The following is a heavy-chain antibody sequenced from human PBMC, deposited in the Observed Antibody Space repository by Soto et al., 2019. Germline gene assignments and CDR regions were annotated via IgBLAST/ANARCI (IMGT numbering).Heavy chain of an antibody. CDR1: GVSFSGYY. Sequence: WETLSLTCAAYGVSFSGYYWPWIRQPPGKGLEWIGEITHNGSTNYNPSLKSRVTISVDTSKNQYSLNLNSVAAADSAGYYCARSSVQGLAYWGQGTLVTVSS. CDR3: ARSSVQGLAY. V-gene: IGHV4-34*01. CDR2: ITHNGST. D-gene: IGHD3-22*01. J-gene: IGHJ4*02.